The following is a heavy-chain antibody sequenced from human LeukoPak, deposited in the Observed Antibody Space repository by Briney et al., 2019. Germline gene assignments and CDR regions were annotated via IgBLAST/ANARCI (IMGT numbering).Heavy chain of an antibody. CDR2: ISGGTT. V-gene: IGHV3-49*03. CDR3: SRGSGWLSVY. CDR1: GFTFGDYL. J-gene: IGHJ4*02. Sequence: GRSLRLSCTASGFTFGDYLMSWFRQAPGKGLEWIGFISGGTTEYAASVKGRFTISRDDSTSIAYLQMNSLTTEDTAVYYCSRGSGWLSVYWGQGTLVTVSP. D-gene: IGHD6-19*01.